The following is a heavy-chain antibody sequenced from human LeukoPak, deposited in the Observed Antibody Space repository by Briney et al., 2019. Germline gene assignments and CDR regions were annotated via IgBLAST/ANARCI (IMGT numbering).Heavy chain of an antibody. D-gene: IGHD6-19*01. J-gene: IGHJ4*02. CDR1: GFSLSTSGMC. Sequence: SGPALVKPTQTLTLTCTFSGFSLSTSGMCVSWIRQPPGKGLEWIASIYYSGSTYYNPSLKSRVTISVDTSRNQFSLKLSSVTAADTAVYYCASLAVAGLSEGYWGQGTLVIVSS. V-gene: IGHV4-39*01. CDR3: ASLAVAGLSEGY. CDR2: IYYSGST.